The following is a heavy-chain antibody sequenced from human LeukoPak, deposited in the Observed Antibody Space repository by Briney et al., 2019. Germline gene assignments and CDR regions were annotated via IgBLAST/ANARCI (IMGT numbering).Heavy chain of an antibody. V-gene: IGHV3-23*01. J-gene: IGHJ4*02. CDR3: AQVPTMTTAYY. CDR1: GFTFSSHA. Sequence: GGSLRLSSAASGFTFSSHAMSWDRQAPGKALEWVSAISGSGGSTYYADSVKGRFTISRDNPKNTLYMQMNSLRAADTAVYTCAQVPTMTTAYYWGQGTLVTVSS. CDR2: ISGSGGST. D-gene: IGHD4-17*01.